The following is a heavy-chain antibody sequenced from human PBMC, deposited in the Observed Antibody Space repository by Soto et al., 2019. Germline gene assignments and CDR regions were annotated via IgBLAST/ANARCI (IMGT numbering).Heavy chain of an antibody. CDR2: ISRSGSTI. CDR1: GFTFSSYE. Sequence: EVQLVESGGGLVQPGGSLRLSCAASGFTFSSYEMNWVRQAPGKGLEWVSYISRSGSTIYYADSVKGRFTISRDNAKNSLYLQMNSLRAEDTAVYYCARGGAAYYDSSGYYQGAFDIWGQGTMVTVSS. V-gene: IGHV3-48*03. J-gene: IGHJ3*02. D-gene: IGHD3-22*01. CDR3: ARGGAAYYDSSGYYQGAFDI.